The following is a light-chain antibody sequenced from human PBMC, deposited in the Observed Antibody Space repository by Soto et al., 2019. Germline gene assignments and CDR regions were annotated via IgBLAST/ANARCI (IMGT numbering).Light chain of an antibody. Sequence: EIVLTQSPGTLSLSPGERATLSCRASASLSTNSLAWYQQKPGQPPRLLIYAASTRHTDIPDRFTGSGSGTDFALTISRLEPEDFAVYYCQQYISTPWTFGQGTKVEIK. CDR1: ASLSTNS. J-gene: IGKJ1*01. V-gene: IGKV3-20*01. CDR3: QQYISTPWT. CDR2: AAS.